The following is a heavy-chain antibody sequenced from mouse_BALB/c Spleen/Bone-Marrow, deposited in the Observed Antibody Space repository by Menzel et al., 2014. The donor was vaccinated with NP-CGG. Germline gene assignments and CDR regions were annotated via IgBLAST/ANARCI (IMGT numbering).Heavy chain of an antibody. CDR3: ARSQGGYWYFNV. J-gene: IGHJ1*01. D-gene: IGHD3-3*01. Sequence: VQLQQSGAELVRPGSSVKISCMASGYAFSSYWMNWVKQRPGQGLEWIGQIYPGDGDTNYNGKFKGKATLTADKSSSTAYMQLSSLTSEDSAVYFCARSQGGYWYFNVWGAGTTVTVPS. V-gene: IGHV1-80*01. CDR1: GYAFSSYW. CDR2: IYPGDGDT.